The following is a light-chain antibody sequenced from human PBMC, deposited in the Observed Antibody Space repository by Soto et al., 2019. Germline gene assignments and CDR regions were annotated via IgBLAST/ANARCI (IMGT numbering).Light chain of an antibody. CDR2: EVS. CDR1: SSDVGGYNY. CDR3: RSYTSSSTLEGV. Sequence: QSVLTQPASVSGSPGQSITISCTGTSSDVGGYNYVSWYQQHPGKAPKLMIYEVSNRPSGVSNRFSGSKSGNTASLTISGLQAEDEADYYCRSYTSSSTLEGVFGTGTKVTV. J-gene: IGLJ1*01. V-gene: IGLV2-14*01.